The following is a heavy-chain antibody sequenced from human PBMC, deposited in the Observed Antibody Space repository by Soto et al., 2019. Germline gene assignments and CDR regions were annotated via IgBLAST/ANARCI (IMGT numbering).Heavy chain of an antibody. CDR1: GYTFTSYA. V-gene: IGHV1-3*01. J-gene: IGHJ6*03. CDR2: INAGNGNT. Sequence: QVQLVQSGAEVKKPGASVKVSCTASGYTFTSYAMHWVRQAPGQRLEWMGWINAGNGNTKYSQKFQGRVTITRDTSASTAYMELSSLRSEETAVYYCARDLRITIFGVVTYYMDVWGKGTTVTVSS. D-gene: IGHD3-3*01. CDR3: ARDLRITIFGVVTYYMDV.